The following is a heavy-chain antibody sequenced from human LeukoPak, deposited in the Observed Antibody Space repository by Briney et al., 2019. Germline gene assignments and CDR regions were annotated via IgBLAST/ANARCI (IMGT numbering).Heavy chain of an antibody. CDR2: ISYSGST. J-gene: IGHJ4*02. Sequence: PSETLSLTCSVSGGSITVYYWNWIRQSPGKGLEWIGSISYSGSTNYNPSLKSRVTISIDTSKNRFSLKVSSVVAADTAMYYCARGGSRSYTSSTLDYWGQGILVTVSS. CDR1: GGSITVYY. CDR3: ARGGSRSYTSSTLDY. D-gene: IGHD6-6*01. V-gene: IGHV4-59*12.